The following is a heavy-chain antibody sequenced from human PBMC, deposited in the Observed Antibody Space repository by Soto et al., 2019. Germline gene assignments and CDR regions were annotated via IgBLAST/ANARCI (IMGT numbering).Heavy chain of an antibody. D-gene: IGHD6-25*01. J-gene: IGHJ6*02. CDR2: IKQDVSEL. Sequence: EVQLVESGGGLVQPGGSLRLSCAAPGFTFSSYWMSWVRQAPGKGLEWVANIKQDVSELYYVVSVKGRFTISRDNAKNSLYLPMTSLRAEDTAVYYCVRDLIASGAMDVWRQGHKVNVSS. CDR3: VRDLIASGAMDV. CDR1: GFTFSSYW. V-gene: IGHV3-7*04.